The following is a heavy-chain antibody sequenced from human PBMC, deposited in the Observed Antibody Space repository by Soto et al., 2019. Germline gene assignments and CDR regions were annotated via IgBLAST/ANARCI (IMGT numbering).Heavy chain of an antibody. CDR2: ISAYNGNT. CDR3: ARDFKPDYIWGSYRPYYFDY. Sequence: ASVKVSCKASGYTFTSYGISWVRQAPGQGLEWMGWISAYNGNTNYAQKLQGRVTMTTDTSTSTAYMELRSLRSDDTAVYYCARDFKPDYIWGSYRPYYFDYWGQGTLVTVSS. CDR1: GYTFTSYG. V-gene: IGHV1-18*01. D-gene: IGHD3-16*02. J-gene: IGHJ4*02.